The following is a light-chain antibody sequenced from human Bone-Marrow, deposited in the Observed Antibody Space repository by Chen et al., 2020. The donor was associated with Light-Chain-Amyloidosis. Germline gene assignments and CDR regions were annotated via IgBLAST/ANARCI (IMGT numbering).Light chain of an antibody. CDR3: AVWDDDFNTPV. V-gene: IGLV1-36*01. CDR1: SSNIGSNP. CDR2: YDD. Sequence: QSVLTQPPSVSEAPRPRGTISCSGSSSNIGSNPVNWYQHLPGQAPKLLIYYDDLLSSGVSDRFSGSKSGSSASLAISGLQSEDEADYYCAVWDDDFNTPVFGGGTKLTVL. J-gene: IGLJ3*02.